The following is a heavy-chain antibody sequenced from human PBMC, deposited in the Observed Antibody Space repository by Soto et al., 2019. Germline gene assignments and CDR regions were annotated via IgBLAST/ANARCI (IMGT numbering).Heavy chain of an antibody. J-gene: IGHJ4*02. CDR3: ARFSPPRGYYAY. D-gene: IGHD3-22*01. Sequence: QVQLVQSGAEVQKPGSSVKVSCTASGGTFSTFGISWVRQAPGQGLEWMGGIIPMFGTSHYAQKLQGRVTITADESTRTVYMELSSLRSEDTAVYYCARFSPPRGYYAYWGQGTLVTVSS. CDR1: GGTFSTFG. V-gene: IGHV1-69*01. CDR2: IIPMFGTS.